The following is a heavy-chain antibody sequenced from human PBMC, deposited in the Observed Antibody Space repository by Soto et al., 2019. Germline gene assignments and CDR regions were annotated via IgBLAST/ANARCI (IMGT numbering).Heavy chain of an antibody. CDR2: LYNGGAT. CDR1: GFIVSSNY. V-gene: IGHV3-53*04. CDR3: VRGRYGSEIH. J-gene: IGHJ4*02. Sequence: SLRLSCAASGFIVSSNYMTWVRQAPGKGLEWVSLLYNGGATHYAASVKGRFTISSHSSQNTMFLQMNSLRTEDTATYYCVRGRYGSEIHWGQGTKVTSPQ. D-gene: IGHD3-10*01.